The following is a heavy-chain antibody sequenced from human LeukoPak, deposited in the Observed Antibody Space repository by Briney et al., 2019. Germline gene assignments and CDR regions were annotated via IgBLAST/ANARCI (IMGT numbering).Heavy chain of an antibody. J-gene: IGHJ4*02. CDR2: FYYSGST. CDR3: ARDGARAVAGSFDY. V-gene: IGHV4-39*07. D-gene: IGHD6-19*01. CDR1: GDSISSSSYY. Sequence: SETLSLTCTVSGDSISSSSYYWGWIRQPPGKGLEWIGSFYYSGSTYYNPSLKSRVTISVDTSKNQFSLKLSSVTAADTAVYYCARDGARAVAGSFDYWGQGTLVTVSS.